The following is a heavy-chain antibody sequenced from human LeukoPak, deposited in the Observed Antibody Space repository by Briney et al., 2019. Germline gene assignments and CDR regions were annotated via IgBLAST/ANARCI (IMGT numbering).Heavy chain of an antibody. CDR2: IYHSGST. Sequence: KPSETLSLTCAVSGYSISSGYYWGWIRQPPGKGLEWIGIIYHSGSTYYNPSLKSRVTISVDTSKNQFSLKLSSVTAADTAVYYCARRGRDKGRLGYYYYYMDVWGKGTTVTVSS. CDR3: ARRGRDKGRLGYYYYYMDV. D-gene: IGHD6-19*01. V-gene: IGHV4-38-2*01. CDR1: GYSISSGYY. J-gene: IGHJ6*03.